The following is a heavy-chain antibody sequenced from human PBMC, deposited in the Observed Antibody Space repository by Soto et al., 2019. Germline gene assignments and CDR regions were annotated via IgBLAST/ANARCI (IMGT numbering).Heavy chain of an antibody. Sequence: QVPLVQSGAEVKKPGASVKVSCKASGYTFTSYGISWVRQAPGQGLEWMGWISAYNGNTNYAQKLQGRVTMTTDTSTSTAYMELRSLRSDDTAVSYCASVKDDQTTVTTVVYYFDYWGRGTLVTAS. CDR3: ASVKDDQTTVTTVVYYFDY. D-gene: IGHD4-4*01. J-gene: IGHJ4*02. CDR1: GYTFTSYG. CDR2: ISAYNGNT. V-gene: IGHV1-18*01.